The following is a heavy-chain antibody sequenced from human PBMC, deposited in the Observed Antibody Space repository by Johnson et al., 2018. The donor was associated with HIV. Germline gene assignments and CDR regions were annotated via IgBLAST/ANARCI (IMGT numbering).Heavy chain of an antibody. CDR2: ISSSSSTI. Sequence: VQLVESGGGLVQPGGSLRLSCAASGFTFSSYSMNWVRQAPGKGLEWVSYISSSSSTIYYADSVKGRLPISRDNAKNSLYLQMNSLRAEDTAVYYCARDHSSSWYMGFGGAFDFWGQGTMVTVSS. V-gene: IGHV3-48*01. CDR1: GFTFSSYS. CDR3: ARDHSSSWYMGFGGAFDF. D-gene: IGHD6-13*01. J-gene: IGHJ3*01.